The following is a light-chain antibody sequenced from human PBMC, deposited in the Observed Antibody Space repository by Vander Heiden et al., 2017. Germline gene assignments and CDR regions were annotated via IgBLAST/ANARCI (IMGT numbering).Light chain of an antibody. V-gene: IGKV3-15*01. CDR1: QSVSSN. CDR2: GAS. J-gene: IGKJ2*01. CDR3: QQYHNWPPYT. Sequence: EIVMTQSPATLSVSPGERATLSCRGSQSVSSNLAWYQQKPGQAPRLLIYGASTRATGVPARFSGSGSGTEFTLTISSLQSEDFAVYYCQQYHNWPPYTFGQGTKLDNK.